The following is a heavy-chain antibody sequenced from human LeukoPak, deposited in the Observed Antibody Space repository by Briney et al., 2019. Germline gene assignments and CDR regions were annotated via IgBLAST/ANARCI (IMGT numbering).Heavy chain of an antibody. CDR3: ARGFYSSGWTHFYYYYMDV. Sequence: PSETLSLTCTVSGGSITSYYWSWIRQPPGKGLEWIGYIYYRGSSNYNPSLKSRVGISIDTSKNQFSLKLTSVTAADTAVYYCARGFYSSGWTHFYYYYMDVWGKGTTATVSS. CDR1: GGSITSYY. D-gene: IGHD6-19*01. J-gene: IGHJ6*03. CDR2: IYYRGSS. V-gene: IGHV4-59*01.